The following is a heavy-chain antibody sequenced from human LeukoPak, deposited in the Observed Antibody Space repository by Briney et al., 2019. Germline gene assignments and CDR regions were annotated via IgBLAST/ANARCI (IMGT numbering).Heavy chain of an antibody. V-gene: IGHV3-23*01. CDR3: AKSRLVAGPRDWFDP. D-gene: IGHD6-19*01. J-gene: IGHJ5*02. CDR2: ISGSGGST. CDR1: GFTFSSYA. Sequence: GGSLRLSCAASGFTFSSYAMTWVRQAPGKGLEWVSAISGSGGSTYYADSVKGRFTISRDNSKNTLYLQMNSLRAEDTAVYYCAKSRLVAGPRDWFDPWGQGTLVTVSS.